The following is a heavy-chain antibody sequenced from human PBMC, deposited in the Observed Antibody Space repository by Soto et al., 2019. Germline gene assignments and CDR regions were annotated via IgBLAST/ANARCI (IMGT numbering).Heavy chain of an antibody. D-gene: IGHD3-3*01. CDR1: GDSVSSNSAG. V-gene: IGHV6-1*01. Sequence: SQTLSLTCAISGDSVSSNSAGWNWVRQTPSRGLEWLGRTYYKSKWYYNSAVSVKSRITTNPDTSKNQFSLQLNSVTPEDTAVYYCSRGSWDDVSGHYYMDVWGKGTTVTVSS. CDR3: SRGSWDDVSGHYYMDV. CDR2: TYYKSKWYY. J-gene: IGHJ6*03.